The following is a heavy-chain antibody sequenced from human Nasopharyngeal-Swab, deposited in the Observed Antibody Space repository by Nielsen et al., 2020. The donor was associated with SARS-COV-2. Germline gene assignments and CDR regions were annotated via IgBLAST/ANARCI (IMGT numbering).Heavy chain of an antibody. CDR2: IYGGDST. Sequence: GGSLRLSCAVSGFTVSSNYMSWVRQAPGKGLEWVSVIYGGDSTYYADSVRGRFTVTRHISENTLYLQMNSLRAEDTAVYYCARDQSGSYHKAFDIWGQGTMVTVSS. CDR3: ARDQSGSYHKAFDI. D-gene: IGHD1-26*01. CDR1: GFTVSSNY. V-gene: IGHV3-53*04. J-gene: IGHJ3*02.